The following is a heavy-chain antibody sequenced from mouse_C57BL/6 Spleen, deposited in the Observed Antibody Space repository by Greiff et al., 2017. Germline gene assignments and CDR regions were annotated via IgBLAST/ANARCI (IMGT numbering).Heavy chain of an antibody. J-gene: IGHJ1*03. V-gene: IGHV1-26*01. CDR1: GYTFTDYY. CDR2: INPNNGGT. D-gene: IGHD1-1*01. CDR3: ARENYYGSPSSYFDV. Sequence: EVQLQQSGPELVKPGASVKISCKASGYTFTDYYMNWVKQSHGKSLEWIGDINPNNGGTSYNQKFKGKATLTVDKSSSTAYMELRSLTSEDSAVYYCARENYYGSPSSYFDVWGTGTTVTVSS.